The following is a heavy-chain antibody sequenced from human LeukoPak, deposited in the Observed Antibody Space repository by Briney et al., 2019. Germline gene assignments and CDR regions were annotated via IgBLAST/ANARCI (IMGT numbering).Heavy chain of an antibody. D-gene: IGHD6-13*01. V-gene: IGHV3-23*01. Sequence: PGGSLRLSCAASGFTFSSYAMSWVRQAPGKGLEWVSAISGSGGSTYYADSVKGRFTISRDNAKNSLYLQMNSLRAEDTAVYYCARDSAAAGTPKYYYYYYMDVWGKGTTVTVSS. J-gene: IGHJ6*03. CDR1: GFTFSSYA. CDR3: ARDSAAAGTPKYYYYYYMDV. CDR2: ISGSGGST.